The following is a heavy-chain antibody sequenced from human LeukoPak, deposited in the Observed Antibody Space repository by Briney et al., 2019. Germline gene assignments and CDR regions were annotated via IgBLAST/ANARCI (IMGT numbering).Heavy chain of an antibody. J-gene: IGHJ4*02. Sequence: SETLSLTCTVSGGSISSSSYYWGWIRQPPGKGLEWIGSIYYSGSTYYNPSLKSRVTISVDTSKNQFSLKPSSVTAADTAVYYCARQDCSSASCYKGPFDYWGQGTLVTVSS. D-gene: IGHD2-2*02. CDR3: ARQDCSSASCYKGPFDY. CDR2: IYYSGST. V-gene: IGHV4-39*01. CDR1: GGSISSSSYY.